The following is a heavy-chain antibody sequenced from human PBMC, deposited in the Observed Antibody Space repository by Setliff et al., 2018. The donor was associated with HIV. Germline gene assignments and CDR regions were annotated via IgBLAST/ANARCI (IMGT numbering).Heavy chain of an antibody. D-gene: IGHD1-26*01. Sequence: GGSLRLSCAASWFSNSALHWVRQAPGKGLEWVGRIRSKANNYATEYGASVKGRFIISREDSKNMAYLQMNSLRTEDTAIYYCTRHRGSFDYWGLGTLVTVSS. CDR2: IRSKANNYAT. CDR3: TRHRGSFDY. CDR1: WFSNSA. V-gene: IGHV3-73*01. J-gene: IGHJ4*02.